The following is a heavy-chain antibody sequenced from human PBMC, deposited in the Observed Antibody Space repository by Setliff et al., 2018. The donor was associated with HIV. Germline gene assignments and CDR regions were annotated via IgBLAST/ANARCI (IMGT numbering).Heavy chain of an antibody. CDR3: ARHSDWYGNDAFDI. J-gene: IGHJ3*02. CDR2: INTDGSST. CDR1: GFTFSSYW. D-gene: IGHD6-19*01. Sequence: GGSLRLSCAASGFTFSSYWMHWVRQAPGKGLVWVSRINTDGSSTSYADSVKGRFTISRDNAKNTLYLQMNSLRGEDTAVYYCARHSDWYGNDAFDIWGQGTRVTVSS. V-gene: IGHV3-74*01.